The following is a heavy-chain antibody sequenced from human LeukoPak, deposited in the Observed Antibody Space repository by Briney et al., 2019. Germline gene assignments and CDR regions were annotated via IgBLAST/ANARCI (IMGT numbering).Heavy chain of an antibody. V-gene: IGHV1-46*01. CDR2: INPSDART. CDR3: ARDKSNSSSWPFDL. D-gene: IGHD6-13*01. CDR1: GYSFTSDY. Sequence: ASVKVSCKASGYSFTSDYLHWVRQAPGQGLEWIGMINPSDARTTYAQKFQGRVTRTRDTSTPTVYMEMSSLRSDDTAVFYCARDKSNSSSWPFDLWGRGTLVTVSS. J-gene: IGHJ2*01.